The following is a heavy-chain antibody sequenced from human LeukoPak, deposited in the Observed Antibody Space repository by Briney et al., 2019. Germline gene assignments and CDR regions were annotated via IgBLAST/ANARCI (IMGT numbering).Heavy chain of an antibody. D-gene: IGHD2-15*01. CDR3: AKDSVSQNGIFDPSDV. J-gene: IGHJ3*01. CDR1: RFIFSNYA. Sequence: GGSLRLSCGASRFIFSNYAMTWVRQAPGKGLEWVSSIEGDGSGTYYADSVRGRFIVSRDNSKNTLFLQMNRLRAEDAAVYYCAKDSVSQNGIFDPSDVWGLGTLVTVSS. V-gene: IGHV3-23*03. CDR2: IEGDGSGT.